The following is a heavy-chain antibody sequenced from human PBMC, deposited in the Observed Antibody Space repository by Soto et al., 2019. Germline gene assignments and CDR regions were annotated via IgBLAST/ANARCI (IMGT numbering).Heavy chain of an antibody. J-gene: IGHJ4*02. V-gene: IGHV1-18*01. D-gene: IGHD1-26*01. CDR3: ARTPAGWSSPL. CDR1: GYTFPSYG. CDR2: ISAYNGNT. Sequence: QVQLVQSGAEMKKPGASVKVSCKASGYTFPSYGISSVRQAPGQGLEWMGWISAYNGNTHFAQKFQGRVTMTTDTSTTTAYMELRSLRSDDTAVYYCARTPAGWSSPLWGQGTLVTVSS.